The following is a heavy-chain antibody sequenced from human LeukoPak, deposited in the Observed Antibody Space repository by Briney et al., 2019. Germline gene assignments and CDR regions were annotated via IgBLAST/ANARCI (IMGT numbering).Heavy chain of an antibody. CDR1: GYTFTSYG. V-gene: IGHV1-18*01. Sequence: GASVKVSCKASGYTFTSYGISWVRQAPGQGLEWMGWISAYNGNTNYAQKLQGRVTMTTDTSTSTAYMELRSLRSDDTAVYYCAREIVLMVYAEHYYYYMDVWGKGTTVTVSS. CDR2: ISAYNGNT. CDR3: AREIVLMVYAEHYYYYMDV. D-gene: IGHD2-8*01. J-gene: IGHJ6*03.